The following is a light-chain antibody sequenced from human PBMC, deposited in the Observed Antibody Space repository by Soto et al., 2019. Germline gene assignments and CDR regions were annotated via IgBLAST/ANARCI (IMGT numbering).Light chain of an antibody. CDR3: ASWDDSLSAVL. CDR1: SSNIGSNV. V-gene: IGLV1-44*01. CDR2: SNN. Sequence: QAVVTQPPSASGTPGQRVTISCSGSSSNIGSNVVNWYQQLPGTAPKLLIYSNNQRPSGVPDRFSGPKSGTSASLAISGLQSEDETDYYCASWDDSLSAVLFGGGTKLTVL. J-gene: IGLJ2*01.